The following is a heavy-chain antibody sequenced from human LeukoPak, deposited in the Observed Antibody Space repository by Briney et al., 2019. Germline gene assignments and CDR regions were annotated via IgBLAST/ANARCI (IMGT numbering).Heavy chain of an antibody. D-gene: IGHD2-2*01. CDR2: IYISGST. J-gene: IGHJ5*02. CDR3: ARGRYCSSTSCYYNWFDP. CDR1: GGSISSYY. Sequence: SETLSLTCTVSGGSISSYYWSWIRQPAGKGLEWIGRIYISGSTNYNPSLKSRVTMSVDTSKNQFSLKLSSVTAADTAVYYCARGRYCSSTSCYYNWFDPWGQGTLVTVSS. V-gene: IGHV4-4*07.